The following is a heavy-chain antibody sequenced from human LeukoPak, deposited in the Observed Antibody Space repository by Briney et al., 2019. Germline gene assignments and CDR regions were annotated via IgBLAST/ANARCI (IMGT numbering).Heavy chain of an antibody. Sequence: PGGSLRLSXAASGFTFSSYAMSWVRQAPGKGLEWVSAISGSGGSTYYADSVKGRFTISRDNSKNTLYLQMNSLRAEDTAVYYCAKGSGEVVIADEDYWGRGTLVTVSS. CDR1: GFTFSSYA. CDR3: AKGSGEVVIADEDY. V-gene: IGHV3-23*01. D-gene: IGHD2-21*01. J-gene: IGHJ4*02. CDR2: ISGSGGST.